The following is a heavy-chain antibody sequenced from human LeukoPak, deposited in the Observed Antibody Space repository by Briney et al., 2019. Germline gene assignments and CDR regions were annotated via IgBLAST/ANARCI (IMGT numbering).Heavy chain of an antibody. CDR3: ARAEVYGAAPYYFDY. Sequence: SETLSLTCTVSGGSISSYYWSWIRQPPGKGLEWIGYIYYSGSTNYNPSLKSRVTISVDTSKNQFSLKLSSVTAADTAVYYCARAEVYGAAPYYFDYWGQGTLVTVSS. J-gene: IGHJ4*02. CDR1: GGSISSYY. CDR2: IYYSGST. V-gene: IGHV4-59*12. D-gene: IGHD4/OR15-4a*01.